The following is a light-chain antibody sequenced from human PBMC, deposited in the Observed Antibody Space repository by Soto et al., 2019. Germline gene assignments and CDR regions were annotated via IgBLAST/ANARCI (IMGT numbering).Light chain of an antibody. Sequence: IQMTQSPSTLSASVGDRVAITCRASQSIGIWLAWYQQKPGKAPRFLIDKASSLESGVPSRFSGSGYGTEFTLTISSLQPDDFATYHCQQYNDYSWTFGQGTKVEIK. J-gene: IGKJ1*01. CDR3: QQYNDYSWT. CDR2: KAS. CDR1: QSIGIW. V-gene: IGKV1-5*03.